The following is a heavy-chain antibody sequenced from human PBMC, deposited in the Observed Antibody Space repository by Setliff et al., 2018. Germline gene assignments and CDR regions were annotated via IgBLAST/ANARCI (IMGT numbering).Heavy chain of an antibody. J-gene: IGHJ4*02. D-gene: IGHD3-3*01. CDR1: GGSISSSNW. V-gene: IGHV4-4*02. CDR2: IYHSGST. CDR3: ARVDNFWSGPIDY. Sequence: LSLTCAVSGGSISSSNWWSWVRQPPGKGLEWIGEIYHSGSTNYNPSLKSRVTISVDKSKNQFSLKLSSVTAADTAVYYCARVDNFWSGPIDYWGQGTLVTVS.